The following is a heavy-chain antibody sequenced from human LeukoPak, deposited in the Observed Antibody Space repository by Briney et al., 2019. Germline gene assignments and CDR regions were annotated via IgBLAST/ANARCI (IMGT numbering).Heavy chain of an antibody. D-gene: IGHD2-2*02. CDR3: AKSTERLLYSLEIDY. J-gene: IGHJ4*02. CDR2: ISGSGGST. Sequence: GGSLRLXCAASGFTFSSYAMSWVRQAPGKGLEWVSAISGSGGSTYYADSVKGRFTISRDNSKNTLYLQMNSLRAEDTAVYYCAKSTERLLYSLEIDYWGQGTLVTVSS. CDR1: GFTFSSYA. V-gene: IGHV3-23*01.